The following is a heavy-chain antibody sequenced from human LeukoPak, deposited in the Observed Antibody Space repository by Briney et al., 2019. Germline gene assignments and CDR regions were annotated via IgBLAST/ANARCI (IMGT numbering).Heavy chain of an antibody. CDR1: GFTFSNYW. D-gene: IGHD3-9*01. V-gene: IGHV3-74*01. J-gene: IGHJ5*01. Sequence: GGSLRLSCAASGFTFSNYWMRWVRQAPGNGLVWVSRIKGDGSHTIYADSVKGRFTISRDNAKNTLYLQMKSLRAEDTAVYYCVRDWDHFDFDSWGQGTLVTVSS. CDR2: IKGDGSHT. CDR3: VRDWDHFDFDS.